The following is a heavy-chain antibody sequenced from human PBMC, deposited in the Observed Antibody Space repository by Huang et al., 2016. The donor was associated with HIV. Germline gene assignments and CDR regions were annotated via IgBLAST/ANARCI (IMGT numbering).Heavy chain of an antibody. D-gene: IGHD3-3*01. V-gene: IGHV3-48*02. CDR2: ISSSSNTI. J-gene: IGHJ4*02. CDR3: ARGIRYFGVVAYFDY. Sequence: EVQLVESGGGLVQPGGSLRLSCAASGFTFSTYSMNWVRQAPGRGLEWVSYISSSSNTIYYADSVKGPFTISRDNAKNSLFLQMNSLREEYTAVYYCARGIRYFGVVAYFDYWGQGALVTVSS. CDR1: GFTFSTYS.